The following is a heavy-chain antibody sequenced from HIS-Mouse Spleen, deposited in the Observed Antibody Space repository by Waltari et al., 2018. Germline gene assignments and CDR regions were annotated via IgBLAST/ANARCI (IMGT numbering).Heavy chain of an antibody. D-gene: IGHD3-10*01. CDR3: ARRLWFGELLWYFDL. CDR2: IYYSGST. Sequence: QLQLQESGPGLVKPSETLSLTCTVSGGSISSSSYYWGWIRTPPGKGLEWIGSIYYSGSTYYNPSLKSRVTISVDTSKNQFSLKLSSVTAADTAVYYCARRLWFGELLWYFDLWGRGTLVTVSS. J-gene: IGHJ2*01. CDR1: GGSISSSSYY. V-gene: IGHV4-39*01.